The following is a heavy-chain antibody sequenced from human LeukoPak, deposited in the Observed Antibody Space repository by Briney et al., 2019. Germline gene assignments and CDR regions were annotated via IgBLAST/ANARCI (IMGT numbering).Heavy chain of an antibody. CDR1: GGSISSGGHY. Sequence: SETLSLTCTVSGGSISSGGHYWSWIRQHPGKGLEWIGYIYYGGSTYYNPSLKSRVTISVDTSQNQFSLKLSSVTAADTAVYYCATENCSSTSCSPGPYYYGMDVWGQGTTVTVSS. J-gene: IGHJ6*02. CDR2: IYYGGST. D-gene: IGHD2-2*01. CDR3: ATENCSSTSCSPGPYYYGMDV. V-gene: IGHV4-31*03.